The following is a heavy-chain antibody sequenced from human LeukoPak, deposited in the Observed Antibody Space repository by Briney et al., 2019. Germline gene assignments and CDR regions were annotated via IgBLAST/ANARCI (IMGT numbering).Heavy chain of an antibody. CDR2: IIPIFGTA. D-gene: IGHD3-22*01. V-gene: IGHV1-69*05. CDR3: AGHLYYYDSSGHWGYFDY. J-gene: IGHJ4*02. Sequence: ASVKVSCKASGGTFSSYAISWVRQAPGQGLEWMGRIIPIFGTANYAQKFQGRGTITTDESTSTAYMELSSLRSEDTAVYYCAGHLYYYDSSGHWGYFDYWGQGTLVTVSS. CDR1: GGTFSSYA.